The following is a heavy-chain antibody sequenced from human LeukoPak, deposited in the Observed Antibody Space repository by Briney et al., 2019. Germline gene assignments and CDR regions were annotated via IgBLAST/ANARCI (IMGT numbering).Heavy chain of an antibody. J-gene: IGHJ4*02. CDR3: AGYCSTTSCYGVDY. CDR1: GFTFSSYW. V-gene: IGHV3-74*01. Sequence: GGSLRLSCAASGFTFSSYWMHWVRQAPGKGLVWVSRINGDGSSTSYADSVKGRFTISRDNAKNTLYLQMNSLRAEDTAVYYCAGYCSTTSCYGVDYWGQGTLVTVSS. CDR2: INGDGSST. D-gene: IGHD2-2*01.